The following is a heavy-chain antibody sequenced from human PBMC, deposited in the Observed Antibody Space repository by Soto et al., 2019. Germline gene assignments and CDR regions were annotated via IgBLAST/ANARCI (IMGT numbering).Heavy chain of an antibody. Sequence: GGSLRLSCAASGFTVSSYYMSWVRQAPGKGLEWVSIIHRGGNTYYADSVKGRFTISRDNSNNMLFLQMNSLRADDTAVYYCARDPGYGLPFLEYLFHRGQGTLVTVSS. D-gene: IGHD3-3*01. J-gene: IGHJ4*02. CDR1: GFTVSSYY. CDR3: ARDPGYGLPFLEYLFH. V-gene: IGHV3-66*01. CDR2: IHRGGNT.